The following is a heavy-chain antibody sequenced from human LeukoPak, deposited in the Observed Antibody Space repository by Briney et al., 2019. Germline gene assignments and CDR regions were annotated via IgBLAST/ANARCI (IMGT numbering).Heavy chain of an antibody. D-gene: IGHD6-13*01. CDR1: GGSISSSNW. CDR3: ARGGSSNWTPFDY. V-gene: IGHV4-4*02. J-gene: IGHJ4*02. Sequence: PSETLSLTCAVSGGSISSSNWWSWVRQPPGEGLGWIGEIYHSGSTNYHPSLKSRVTISVGKSRKHFSLKLNSVTAADTAVYYCARGGSSNWTPFDYWGQGTLVTFSS. CDR2: IYHSGST.